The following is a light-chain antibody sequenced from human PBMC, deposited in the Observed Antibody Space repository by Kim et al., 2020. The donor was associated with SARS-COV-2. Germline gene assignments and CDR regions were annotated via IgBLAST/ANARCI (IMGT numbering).Light chain of an antibody. CDR3: QQYHLYYT. Sequence: EILMTQSPATLSVSPGGRATLSCRASQSVSSSLAWYQQKPGQAPRLLIYDASTRATGIPARFSGGGSGTEFTLTISSLQSEDFAVYYCQQYHLYYTFGQGTKLEIK. J-gene: IGKJ2*01. CDR2: DAS. V-gene: IGKV3-15*01. CDR1: QSVSSS.